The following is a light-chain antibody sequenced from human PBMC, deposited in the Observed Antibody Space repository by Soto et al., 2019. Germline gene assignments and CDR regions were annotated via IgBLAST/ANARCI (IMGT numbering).Light chain of an antibody. J-gene: IGKJ1*01. CDR1: QSVSSSY. CDR3: QQYGSSPWT. Sequence: EIVLTQSPGTLSLSPGERATLSCRASQSVSSSYLAWYQQKPGQAPRLLIYGASSRATGIPDRFSGSGSGTDFALTGSRLEPEDVAVYYCQQYGSSPWTFGQGTKVEIK. CDR2: GAS. V-gene: IGKV3-20*01.